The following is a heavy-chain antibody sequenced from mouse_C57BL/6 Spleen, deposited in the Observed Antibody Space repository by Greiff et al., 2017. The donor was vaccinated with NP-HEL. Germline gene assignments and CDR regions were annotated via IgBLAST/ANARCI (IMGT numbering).Heavy chain of an antibody. Sequence: EVKLQESGPELVKPGASVKIPCKASGYTFTDYNMDWVKQSHGKSLEWIGDINPNNGGTIYNQKFKGKATLTVDKSSSTAYMELRSLTSEDTAVYYCARYYGSSFYWYFDVWGTGTTVTVSS. CDR1: GYTFTDYN. CDR2: INPNNGGT. D-gene: IGHD1-1*01. V-gene: IGHV1-18*01. CDR3: ARYYGSSFYWYFDV. J-gene: IGHJ1*03.